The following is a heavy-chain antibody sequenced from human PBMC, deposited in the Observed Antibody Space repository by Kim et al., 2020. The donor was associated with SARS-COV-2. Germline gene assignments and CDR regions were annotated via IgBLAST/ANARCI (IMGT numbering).Heavy chain of an antibody. D-gene: IGHD3-22*01. CDR2: INPSGGST. CDR3: AREGSMIVKQGGGTVDY. Sequence: ASVKVSCKASGYTFTSYYMHWVRQAPGQGLEWMGIINPSGGSTSYAQKFQGRVTMTRDTSTSTVYMELSSLRSEDTAVYYCAREGSMIVKQGGGTVDYWGQGTLVTVSS. CDR1: GYTFTSYY. V-gene: IGHV1-46*01. J-gene: IGHJ4*02.